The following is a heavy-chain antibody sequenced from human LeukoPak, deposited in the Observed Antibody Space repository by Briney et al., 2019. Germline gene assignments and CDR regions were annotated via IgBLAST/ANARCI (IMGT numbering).Heavy chain of an antibody. Sequence: QTGGSLRLSCAASGFTFSNYAMSWVRQAPGKGLEWVSAISGSDGSTNYADSVKGRFTISRDNSKNTLYLQMNSLRAEDTAVYYCVAAGTFDYWGQGALVTVSS. D-gene: IGHD6-13*01. CDR3: VAAGTFDY. CDR2: ISGSDGST. V-gene: IGHV3-23*01. J-gene: IGHJ4*02. CDR1: GFTFSNYA.